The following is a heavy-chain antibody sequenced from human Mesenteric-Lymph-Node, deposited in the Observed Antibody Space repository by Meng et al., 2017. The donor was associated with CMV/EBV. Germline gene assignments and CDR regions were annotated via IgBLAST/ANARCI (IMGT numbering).Heavy chain of an antibody. V-gene: IGHV3-74*01. CDR2: INSDGSTT. CDR1: GFTFNTYW. Sequence: GESLKISCAASGFTFNTYWMHWVRQAPGEGLVWVSRINSDGSTTKYADSVKGRFTISRDNAKNTLYLQMNSLRAEDTAVYYCARGDRRYFDYWGQGTLVTVSS. J-gene: IGHJ4*02. D-gene: IGHD2-15*01. CDR3: ARGDRRYFDY.